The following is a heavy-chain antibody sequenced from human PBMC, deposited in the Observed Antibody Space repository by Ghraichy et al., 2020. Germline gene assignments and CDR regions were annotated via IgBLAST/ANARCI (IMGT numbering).Heavy chain of an antibody. Sequence: GGSLRLSCAASGFTFSSYGMHWVRQAPGKGLEWVAVIWYDGSNKYYADSVKGRFTISRDNSKNTLYLQMNSLRAEDTAVYYCARDPEGSGSDYRPDYYYYYGMDVWGQGTTVTVSS. CDR1: GFTFSSYG. CDR2: IWYDGSNK. D-gene: IGHD3-10*01. J-gene: IGHJ6*02. CDR3: ARDPEGSGSDYRPDYYYYYGMDV. V-gene: IGHV3-33*01.